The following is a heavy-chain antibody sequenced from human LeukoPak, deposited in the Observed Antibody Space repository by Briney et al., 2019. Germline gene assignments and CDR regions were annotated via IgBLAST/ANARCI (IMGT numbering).Heavy chain of an antibody. J-gene: IGHJ3*02. D-gene: IGHD5-18*01. V-gene: IGHV1-58*02. CDR3: AASGGYSYGNDAFDI. CDR2: IVVGSGNT. CDR1: GFTFTSSA. Sequence: GASVKVSCKPSGFTFTSSAMQWVRQARGQRLEWIGWIVVGSGNTNYAQKFQERVTITRDMSTSTAYMELSSLRSEDTAVYYCAASGGYSYGNDAFDIWGQGTMVTVSS.